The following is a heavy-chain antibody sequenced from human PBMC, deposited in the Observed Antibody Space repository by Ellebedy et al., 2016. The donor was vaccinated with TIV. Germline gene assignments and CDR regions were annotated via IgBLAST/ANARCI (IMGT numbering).Heavy chain of an antibody. V-gene: IGHV1-18*01. D-gene: IGHD3-3*01. J-gene: IGHJ4*02. Sequence: ASVKVSXXASGYTFTSYGISWVRQAPGQGLEWMGWISAYNGNTNYAQKLQGRVTMTTDTSTSTAYMELSSLRSEDTAVYYCARARVLRFLEWPYWGQGTLVTVSS. CDR3: ARARVLRFLEWPY. CDR1: GYTFTSYG. CDR2: ISAYNGNT.